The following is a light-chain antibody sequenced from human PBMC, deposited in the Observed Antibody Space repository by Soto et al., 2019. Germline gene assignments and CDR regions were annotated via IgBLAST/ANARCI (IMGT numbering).Light chain of an antibody. CDR2: DVN. V-gene: IGLV2-14*03. J-gene: IGLJ1*01. CDR3: TSYTRSTSYF. CDR1: SSDIGAYNY. Sequence: QSVLTQPASVSGSPGQSVTISCTGTSSDIGAYNYVSWYQQHPGKAPKLMIYDVNNRPSGVSNRFSGSKSGNTASLTISGLQVEDEADYFCTSYTRSTSYFSGTGTKVTVL.